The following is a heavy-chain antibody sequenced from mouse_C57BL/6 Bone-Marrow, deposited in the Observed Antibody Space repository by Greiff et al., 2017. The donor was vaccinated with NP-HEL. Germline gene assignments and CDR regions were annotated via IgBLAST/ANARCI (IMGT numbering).Heavy chain of an antibody. D-gene: IGHD1-1*01. Sequence: SGAELVRPGASVTLSCKASGYTFTDYEMHWVKQTPVHGLEWIGAIDPETGGTAYNQKFKGKAILTADKSSSTAYMELRSLTSEDSAVYYCTREITTVGYWGQGTTLTVSS. CDR1: GYTFTDYE. CDR2: IDPETGGT. J-gene: IGHJ2*01. V-gene: IGHV1-15*01. CDR3: TREITTVGY.